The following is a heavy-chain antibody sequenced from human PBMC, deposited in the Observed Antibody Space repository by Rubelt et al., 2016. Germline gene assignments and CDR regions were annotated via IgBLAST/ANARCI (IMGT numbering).Heavy chain of an antibody. J-gene: IGHJ4*02. CDR3: AQRVGGPGWNEAHFDY. D-gene: IGHD1-1*01. CDR2: IYWDDDK. CDR1: GFSLTANPVG. V-gene: IGHV2-5*02. Sequence: QITLEESGPTRVKPTQTLTLTCTFSGFSLTANPVGVGWIRQPPGRALEWLALIYWDDDKRYSPSLKNRITILKDSSNNQVVLIMTNREPADEGAYFCAQRVGGPGWNEAHFDYWGQGTLVTVSS.